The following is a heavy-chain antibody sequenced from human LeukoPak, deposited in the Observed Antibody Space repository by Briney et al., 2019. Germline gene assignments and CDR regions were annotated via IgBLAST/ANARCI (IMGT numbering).Heavy chain of an antibody. CDR1: RFTFSGYY. V-gene: IGHV3-11*04. Sequence: GGSLRLSCAASRFTFSGYYMSWIRQAPGKGQEWVSYISSSGSTIYYADSVKGRFTISRDNAKNSLYLQMNSLRAEDTAVYYCARVDGNSRALDYWGQGTLVTVSS. CDR3: ARVDGNSRALDY. CDR2: ISSSGSTI. D-gene: IGHD4-23*01. J-gene: IGHJ4*02.